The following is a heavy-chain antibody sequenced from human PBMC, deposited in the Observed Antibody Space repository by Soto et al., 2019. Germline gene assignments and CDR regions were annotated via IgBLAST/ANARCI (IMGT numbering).Heavy chain of an antibody. D-gene: IGHD6-13*01. Sequence: QVQLVESGGGVVQPGRSLRLSCAASGFTFSSYAMHWVRQAPGKGLEWVAVISYDGNNKDYADYEKGRFTISSDNSKKTPYLQMNSQRAEDTAGDYCARDRGDSRSSWYVQAGYYYRMGVWGQGTTVTVSS. CDR1: GFTFSSYA. CDR2: ISYDGNNK. J-gene: IGHJ6*01. V-gene: IGHV3-30-3*01. CDR3: ARDRGDSRSSWYVQAGYYYRMGV.